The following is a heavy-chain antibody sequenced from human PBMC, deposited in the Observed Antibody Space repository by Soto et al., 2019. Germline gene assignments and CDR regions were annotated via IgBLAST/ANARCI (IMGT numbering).Heavy chain of an antibody. CDR3: ARHGSSWYGMDV. D-gene: IGHD6-13*01. J-gene: IGHJ6*02. CDR1: GGTFSSYA. Sequence: SVKVSCKASGGTFSSYAITWVRQAPGQGLEWMGGIIPIFGIANYAQKFQGRVTITADKSTSTAYMELSSLRSEDTAVYYCARHGSSWYGMDVWGQGTTVTVSS. V-gene: IGHV1-69*10. CDR2: IIPIFGIA.